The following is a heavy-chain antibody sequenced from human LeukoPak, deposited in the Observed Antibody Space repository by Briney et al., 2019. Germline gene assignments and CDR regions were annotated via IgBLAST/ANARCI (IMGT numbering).Heavy chain of an antibody. Sequence: PSVTLSLTCAVYGGSFSGYYWSWIRQPPGKGLELIGEINHSGSTNYNPSLKSRVTISVDTSKNQFSLKLSSVTAADTAVYYCARAGTIFLCPSNWFDPWGQGTLVTVSS. CDR3: ARAGTIFLCPSNWFDP. CDR1: GGSFSGYY. J-gene: IGHJ5*02. V-gene: IGHV4-34*01. CDR2: INHSGST. D-gene: IGHD3-9*01.